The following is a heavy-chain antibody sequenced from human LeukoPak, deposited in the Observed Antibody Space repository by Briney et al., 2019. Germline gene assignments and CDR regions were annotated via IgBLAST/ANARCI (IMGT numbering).Heavy chain of an antibody. CDR3: ARGPAAGHYYYYYMDV. V-gene: IGHV4-34*01. J-gene: IGHJ6*03. CDR2: INHSGST. CDR1: GGSFRGYY. D-gene: IGHD6-13*01. Sequence: SETLSLTCAVYGGSFRGYYWSWIRQPPGKGLEWMGEINHSGSTNYNPSLKSRVTISVDTSKNQFSLKLSSVTAADTAVYYCARGPAAGHYYYYYMDVWGKGTTVTVSS.